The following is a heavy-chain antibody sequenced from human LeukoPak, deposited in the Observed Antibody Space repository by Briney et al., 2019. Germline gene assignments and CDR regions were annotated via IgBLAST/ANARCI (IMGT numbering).Heavy chain of an antibody. D-gene: IGHD3-10*01. CDR2: ISSSSSYI. V-gene: IGHV3-21*01. Sequence: GGSLRLSCAASGFTLSSYSMNWVRQAPGKGLEWVSSISSSSSYIYYADSVKGRFTISRDNAKNSLYLQMNSLRAEDTAVYYCAREYYGSGTPLFDYWGQGTLVTVSS. CDR3: AREYYGSGTPLFDY. J-gene: IGHJ4*02. CDR1: GFTLSSYS.